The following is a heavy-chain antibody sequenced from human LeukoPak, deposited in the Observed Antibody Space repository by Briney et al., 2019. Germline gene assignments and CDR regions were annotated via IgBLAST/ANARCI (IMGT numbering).Heavy chain of an antibody. CDR3: ARSRDTTNYYGMDV. CDR1: VDSISSSKW. CDR2: IHPGGST. D-gene: IGHD1-26*01. J-gene: IGHJ6*02. V-gene: IGHV4-4*02. Sequence: PSETLSLTCAVSVDSISSSKWWSWVRQAPGRGLEWIGEIHPGGSTNYNPSLKSRVTMSIDKSKNQFSLKMSSVTAADTAVYYCARSRDTTNYYGMDVWGQGTTVTVSS.